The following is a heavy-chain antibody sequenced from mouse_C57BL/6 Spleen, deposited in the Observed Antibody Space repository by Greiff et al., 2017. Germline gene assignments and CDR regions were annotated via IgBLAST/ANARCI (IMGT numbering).Heavy chain of an antibody. D-gene: IGHD1-1*01. CDR3: ARNYGSSLWYFDV. J-gene: IGHJ1*03. V-gene: IGHV1-64*01. Sequence: QVQLQQPGAELVKPGASVTLSCKASGYTFTSYWMHWVKQRPGQGLEWIGMIHPNSGSTNYNEKFKSKATLTVDKSSSTAYMKLSSLTSEDSAVYYCARNYGSSLWYFDVWGTGTTVTVSS. CDR1: GYTFTSYW. CDR2: IHPNSGST.